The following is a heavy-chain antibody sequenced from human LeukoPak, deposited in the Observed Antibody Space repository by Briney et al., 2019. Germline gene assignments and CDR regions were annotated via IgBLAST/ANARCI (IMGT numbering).Heavy chain of an antibody. CDR3: ARLMTTYSSGHDP. J-gene: IGHJ5*02. CDR2: IIPIFGTA. D-gene: IGHD6-19*01. Sequence: GASVKVSCKASGYTFTSYGISWVRQAPGQGLEWMGRIIPIFGTANYAQKFQGRVTITTDESTSTAYMELSSLRSEDTAVYYCARLMTTYSSGHDPWGQGTLVTVSS. V-gene: IGHV1-69*05. CDR1: GYTFTSYG.